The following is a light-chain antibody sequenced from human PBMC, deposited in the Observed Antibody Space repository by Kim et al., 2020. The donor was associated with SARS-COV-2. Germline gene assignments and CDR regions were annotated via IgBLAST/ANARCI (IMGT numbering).Light chain of an antibody. CDR3: SSYTSSTSLV. V-gene: IGLV2-14*04. Sequence: GQSITISCTGTSSDVGGYNYVSWYQQHAGKAPKLMVYDVSKWPSGVSNRFSGSKSGNTASLTISGLQAEDEGVYYCSSYTSSTSLVFGGGTQLTVL. CDR2: DVS. CDR1: SSDVGGYNY. J-gene: IGLJ3*02.